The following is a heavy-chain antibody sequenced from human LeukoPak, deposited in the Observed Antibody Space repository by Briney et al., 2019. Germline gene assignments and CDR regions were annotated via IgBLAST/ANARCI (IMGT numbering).Heavy chain of an antibody. Sequence: ASVKVSCKASGYIFTNYYMYWVRQAPGQGLEWMGTINSSGGSTIDAQKSQGRVTMTRDTSTNTVYMEVSSLRSEDTAVYYCARGGPSEYFQHWGQGTLVTVSS. J-gene: IGHJ1*01. CDR3: ARGGPSEYFQH. V-gene: IGHV1-46*04. CDR1: GYIFTNYY. CDR2: INSSGGST.